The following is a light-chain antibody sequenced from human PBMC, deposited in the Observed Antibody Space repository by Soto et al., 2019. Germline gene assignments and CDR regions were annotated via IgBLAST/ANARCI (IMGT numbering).Light chain of an antibody. CDR1: QSVSRD. Sequence: EIVLTQSPGTLSLSPGERATLSCRASQSVSRDLAWYQQKHGQAPRLLIYDASKRATGIPDRFSGSGSGTDFTPPNSSLEPEDFCVYYCQERRGWPPLPFGRGNKVEVK. CDR3: QERRGWPPLP. J-gene: IGKJ4*01. V-gene: IGKV3-11*01. CDR2: DAS.